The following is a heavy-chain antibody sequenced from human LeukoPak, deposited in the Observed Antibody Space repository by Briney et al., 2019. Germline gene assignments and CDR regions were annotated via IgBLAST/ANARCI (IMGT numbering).Heavy chain of an antibody. J-gene: IGHJ4*02. CDR1: GFTFSSYS. CDR2: ISTSSSTI. Sequence: GGSLRLSCAASGFTFSSYSMNWVRQAPGQGLEWGSYISTSSSTIYYADSVKGRFTISRDNAKNSLYLQMNSLRAEDTAVYYCARVLHKRNYDSSTYYGYWGQGTLVTVSS. D-gene: IGHD3-22*01. CDR3: ARVLHKRNYDSSTYYGY. V-gene: IGHV3-48*01.